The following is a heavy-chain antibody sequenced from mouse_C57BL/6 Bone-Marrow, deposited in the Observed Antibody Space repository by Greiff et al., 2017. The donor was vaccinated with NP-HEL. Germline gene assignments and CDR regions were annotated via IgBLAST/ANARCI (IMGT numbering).Heavy chain of an antibody. Sequence: VQLKESGPELVKPGASVKISCKASGYSFTDYNMNWVQQSNGKSLEWIGVINPNYGTTSYNQKFKGKATLTVDQSSSTDYMKLNNLTSEDSAVYYCAKSGCYDGHCGDWYFDVWGTGTTVTVSS. CDR1: GYSFTDYN. CDR2: INPNYGTT. CDR3: AKSGCYDGHCGDWYFDV. D-gene: IGHD2-3*01. J-gene: IGHJ1*03. V-gene: IGHV1-39*01.